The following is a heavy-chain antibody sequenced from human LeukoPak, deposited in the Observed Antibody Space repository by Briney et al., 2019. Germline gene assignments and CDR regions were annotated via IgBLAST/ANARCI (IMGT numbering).Heavy chain of an antibody. Sequence: WASVKVSCKASGCSFSSYAISWVRQAPGQGLEWMGWINPHSDGPTYAQKFQGRITITRDTSISTAYMELSSLTSDDTAVYYCARKKLEVVATYDYWGQGTLVTVSS. CDR1: GCSFSSYA. CDR3: ARKKLEVVATYDY. CDR2: INPHSDGP. J-gene: IGHJ4*02. V-gene: IGHV1-2*02. D-gene: IGHD2-15*01.